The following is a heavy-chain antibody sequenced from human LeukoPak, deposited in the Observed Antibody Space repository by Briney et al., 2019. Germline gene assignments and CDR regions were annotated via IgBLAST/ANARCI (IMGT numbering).Heavy chain of an antibody. CDR2: ISSSGSTI. CDR1: GFTFSSYE. Sequence: GGSLRLSCAASGFTFSSYEMNWVRQAPGKGLEWVSYISSSGSTIYYADSVKGRFTISRDNAKNSLYLQMNSLRAEDTAVYYCARVRADYDILTGHYAHFDYWGQGTLVTVSS. V-gene: IGHV3-48*03. J-gene: IGHJ4*02. CDR3: ARVRADYDILTGHYAHFDY. D-gene: IGHD3-9*01.